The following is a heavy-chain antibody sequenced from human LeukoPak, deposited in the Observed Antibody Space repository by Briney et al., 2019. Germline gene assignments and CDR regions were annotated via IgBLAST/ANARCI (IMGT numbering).Heavy chain of an antibody. CDR2: IYDSGST. D-gene: IGHD3-16*01. CDR1: GFTVSAYA. Sequence: GSLRLSCAASGFTVSAYAMAWVRQAPGKGLEWIGSIYDSGSTYYNPSLKSRVTISVDTSKNQFSLKLNSVTAADTAVYYCARHYGPWGQGTLVTVSS. CDR3: ARHYGP. J-gene: IGHJ5*02. V-gene: IGHV4-38-2*01.